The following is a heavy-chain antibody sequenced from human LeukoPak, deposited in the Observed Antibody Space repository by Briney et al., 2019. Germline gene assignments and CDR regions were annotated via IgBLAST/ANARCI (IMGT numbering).Heavy chain of an antibody. CDR3: ARTAARRFDY. J-gene: IGHJ4*02. CDR1: GLNFSSRW. V-gene: IGHV3-7*03. CDR2: IKEDGSEK. Sequence: SGGSLRLSCAASGLNFSSRWMNWVRQAPGQGLEWVASIKEDGSEKHYVDSVKGRFTISRDNGKNSLYLQMNSLRAEDTAVYYCARTAARRFDYWGQGTLVTVSS. D-gene: IGHD6-6*01.